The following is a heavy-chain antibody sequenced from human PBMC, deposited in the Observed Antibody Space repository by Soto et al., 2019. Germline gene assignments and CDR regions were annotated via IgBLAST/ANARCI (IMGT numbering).Heavy chain of an antibody. CDR3: AKGILVKPPGTRTFDI. V-gene: IGHV3-48*03. J-gene: IGHJ3*02. CDR2: ISSSGSTI. D-gene: IGHD6-13*01. Sequence: EVQLVESGGGLVQPGGSLRLSCAASGFTFSSYEMNWVRQAPGKGLEWVSYISSSGSTIYYADSVKGRFTISRDNAKNSLYLQMNSLRAEDTAIYYCAKGILVKPPGTRTFDIWGQGTMVIVSS. CDR1: GFTFSSYE.